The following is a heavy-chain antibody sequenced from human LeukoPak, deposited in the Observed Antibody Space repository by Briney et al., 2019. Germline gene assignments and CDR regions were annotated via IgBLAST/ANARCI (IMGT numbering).Heavy chain of an antibody. V-gene: IGHV4-61*08. D-gene: IGHD1-26*01. CDR3: ARADGRLSPRGYYYGMDV. CDR1: GGSVSSNGYF. Sequence: SETLSLTCTVSGGSVSSNGYFWNWIRQPPGKGLEWIGYIYNRGSTNYNPSLKSRVTISVDTSNNQFSLKLSSVTAADTAVYYCARADGRLSPRGYYYGMDVWGQGTTVTVSS. J-gene: IGHJ6*02. CDR2: IYNRGST.